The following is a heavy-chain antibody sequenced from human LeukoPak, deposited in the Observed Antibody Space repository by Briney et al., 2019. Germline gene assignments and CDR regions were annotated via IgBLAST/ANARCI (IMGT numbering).Heavy chain of an antibody. CDR2: IYYSGST. CDR3: ARLRVGIAAAGSNHYYMDV. Sequence: SETLSLTCTVSGGSISSYYRSWIRQPPGKGLEWIGYIYYSGSTNYNPSLKSRVTISVDTSKNQFSLKLSSVTAADTAVYYCARLRVGIAAAGSNHYYMDVWGKGTTVTVSS. D-gene: IGHD6-13*01. J-gene: IGHJ6*03. CDR1: GGSISSYY. V-gene: IGHV4-59*08.